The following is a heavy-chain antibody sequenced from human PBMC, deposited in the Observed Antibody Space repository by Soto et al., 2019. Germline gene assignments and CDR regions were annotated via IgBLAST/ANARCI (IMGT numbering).Heavy chain of an antibody. CDR3: ARGPNGSNYGMDV. CDR2: IIPIFGTA. Sequence: ASVKVSCKASGGTFSSYAISWVRQAPGQGLEWMGGIIPIFGTANYAQQFQGRVTITADESTSTAYMELSSLRSEDAAVYYCARGPNGSNYGMDVWGQGTTVTVSS. J-gene: IGHJ6*02. V-gene: IGHV1-69*13. CDR1: GGTFSSYA. D-gene: IGHD2-15*01.